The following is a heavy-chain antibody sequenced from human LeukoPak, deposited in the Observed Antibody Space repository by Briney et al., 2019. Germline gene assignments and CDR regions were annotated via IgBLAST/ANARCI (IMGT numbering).Heavy chain of an antibody. Sequence: GGALRLSCAASGFTLSNSWMHWVRPAPGKGLVWVSRIDPDGNTDYADSVKGRFTISRDNAKNTLYLQMNSLRAEDTAVYRCARDVRGPHDFWGQGTLVTVSS. J-gene: IGHJ4*02. CDR3: ARDVRGPHDF. CDR2: IDPDGNT. V-gene: IGHV3-74*01. CDR1: GFTLSNSW. D-gene: IGHD2/OR15-2a*01.